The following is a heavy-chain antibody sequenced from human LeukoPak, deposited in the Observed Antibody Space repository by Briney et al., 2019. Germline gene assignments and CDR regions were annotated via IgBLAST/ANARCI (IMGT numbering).Heavy chain of an antibody. V-gene: IGHV4-34*01. CDR2: INHSGST. CDR3: ARGTYYYGSGSYRGNYYYYMDV. Sequence: PSETLSLTCAVYGGSFSGYYWSWIRQPLGKGLEWIGEINHSGSTNYNPSLKSRVTISVDTSKNQFSLKLSSVTAADTAVYYCARGTYYYGSGSYRGNYYYYMDVWGKGTTVTVSS. D-gene: IGHD3-10*01. J-gene: IGHJ6*03. CDR1: GGSFSGYY.